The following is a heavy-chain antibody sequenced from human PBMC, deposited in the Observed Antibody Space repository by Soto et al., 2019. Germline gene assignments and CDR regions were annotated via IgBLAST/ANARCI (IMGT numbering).Heavy chain of an antibody. CDR2: IYQSGST. CDR3: AICTSSWDHDAFDI. J-gene: IGHJ3*02. D-gene: IGHD6-13*01. Sequence: RTCSVSGGSISGSTYYWGWIRQPPGSGLEWIGSIYQSGSTHYNPSLKSRVTISVDTSRNQFSLKLSSVTAADTAVYYCAICTSSWDHDAFDISGQGTMVT. V-gene: IGHV4-39*01. CDR1: GGSISGSTYY.